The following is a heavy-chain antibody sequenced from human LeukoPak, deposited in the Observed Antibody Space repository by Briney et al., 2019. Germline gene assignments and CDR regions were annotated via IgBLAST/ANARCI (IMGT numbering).Heavy chain of an antibody. D-gene: IGHD6-13*01. CDR1: GGSFSGYY. Sequence: SETLSLTCAVYGGSFSGYYWSWIRQPPGKGREWIGEINHSGSINYNPSLKSRVTISVDTSKNQFSLKLSSVTAADTAVYYCARGTVLAAAGTRDFDYWGQGTLVTVSS. CDR3: ARGTVLAAAGTRDFDY. CDR2: INHSGSI. V-gene: IGHV4-34*01. J-gene: IGHJ4*02.